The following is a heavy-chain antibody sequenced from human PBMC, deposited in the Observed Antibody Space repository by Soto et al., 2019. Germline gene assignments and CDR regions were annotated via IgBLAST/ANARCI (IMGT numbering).Heavy chain of an antibody. CDR3: ARDRVNWNYRTNAFDI. CDR1: GFTFSDYY. Sequence: PGGSLRLSCAASGFTFSDYYMSWIRQAPGKGLEWVSYISSSGSTIYYADSVKGRFTISRDNAKNSLYLQMNSLRAEDTAVYYCARDRVNWNYRTNAFDIWGQGTMVTVSS. D-gene: IGHD1-7*01. J-gene: IGHJ3*02. CDR2: ISSSGSTI. V-gene: IGHV3-11*01.